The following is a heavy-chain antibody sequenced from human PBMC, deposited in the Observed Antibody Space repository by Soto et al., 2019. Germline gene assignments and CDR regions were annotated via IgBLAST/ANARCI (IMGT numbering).Heavy chain of an antibody. CDR2: IIPIFGTA. CDR3: ARGLYDSSGYYYPGSYYFDY. Sequence: SVKVSCKASGGTFSSYAISWVRQAPGQGLEWMGGIIPIFGTANYAQKFQGRVTITADKSTSTAYMELSSLRSEDTAVYYCARGLYDSSGYYYPGSYYFDYWGQGTLVTVSS. CDR1: GGTFSSYA. V-gene: IGHV1-69*06. J-gene: IGHJ4*02. D-gene: IGHD3-22*01.